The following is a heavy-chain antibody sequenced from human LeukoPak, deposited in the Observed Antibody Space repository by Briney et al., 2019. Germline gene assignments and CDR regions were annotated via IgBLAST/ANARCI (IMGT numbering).Heavy chain of an antibody. V-gene: IGHV3-33*01. CDR3: ARDPNSSGWYTYNWFDP. J-gene: IGHJ5*02. D-gene: IGHD6-19*01. Sequence: GGSLRLSCAASGFTFSSYGIHWVRQAPGKGLEWVAVIWYDGSNKYYADSVKGRFTISRDNSKNTLYLQMNSLRAEDTAVYYCARDPNSSGWYTYNWFDPWGQGTLVTVSS. CDR1: GFTFSSYG. CDR2: IWYDGSNK.